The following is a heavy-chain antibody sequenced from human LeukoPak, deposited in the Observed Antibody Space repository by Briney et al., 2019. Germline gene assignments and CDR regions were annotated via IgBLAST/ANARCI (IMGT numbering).Heavy chain of an antibody. CDR1: GFTFSSYA. CDR3: AKDHSYSSSWFVFHFDY. CDR2: ISGSGGST. Sequence: GGSLRLSCAASGFTFSSYAMSWVRQAPGKGLEWVSAISGSGGSTYYADSVKGRFTISRDNSKNTLYLQMNSLRAEDTAVYYCAKDHSYSSSWFVFHFDYWGQGTLVTVSS. V-gene: IGHV3-23*01. D-gene: IGHD6-13*01. J-gene: IGHJ4*02.